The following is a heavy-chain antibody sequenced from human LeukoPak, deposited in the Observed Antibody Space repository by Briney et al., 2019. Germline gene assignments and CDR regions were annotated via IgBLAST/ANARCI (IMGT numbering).Heavy chain of an antibody. CDR3: ARTYYDFWSGFSRYYYYMDV. V-gene: IGHV4-61*01. Sequence: SETLSLTCTVSGGSVSSGSYYWSWIRQPPGKGLEWIGYIYYSGSTNYNPSLKSRVTISVDTSKNQFSLKLSSVTAADTGVYYCARTYYDFWSGFSRYYYYMDVWGKGTTVTVSS. D-gene: IGHD3-3*01. CDR1: GGSVSSGSYY. CDR2: IYYSGST. J-gene: IGHJ6*03.